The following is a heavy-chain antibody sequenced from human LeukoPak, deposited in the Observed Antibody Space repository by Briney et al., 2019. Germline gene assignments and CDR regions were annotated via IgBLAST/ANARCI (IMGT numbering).Heavy chain of an antibody. D-gene: IGHD6-13*01. V-gene: IGHV4-34*01. CDR1: GGSFSGYY. Sequence: SETLSLTCAVYGGSFSGYYWSWIRQPPGKGLEWIGVINHSGSTNYNPSLKSRVTISVDTSKNQFSLKLSSVTAADTAVYYCARGSWSGYSSSWGTFDYWGQGTLVTVSS. CDR2: INHSGST. J-gene: IGHJ4*02. CDR3: ARGSWSGYSSSWGTFDY.